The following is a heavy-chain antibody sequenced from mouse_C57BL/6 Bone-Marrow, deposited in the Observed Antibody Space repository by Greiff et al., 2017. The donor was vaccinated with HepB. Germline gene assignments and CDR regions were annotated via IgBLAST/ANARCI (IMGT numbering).Heavy chain of an antibody. V-gene: IGHV5-17*01. CDR3: ARRGEYYGSSPYYYAMDY. CDR1: GFTFSDYG. D-gene: IGHD1-1*01. CDR2: ISSGSSTI. J-gene: IGHJ4*01. Sequence: EVQRVESGGGLVKPGGSLKLSCAASGFTFSDYGMHWVRQAPEKGLEWVAYISSGSSTIYYADTVKGRFTISRENAKNTLFLQMTSLRSEDTAMYYCARRGEYYGSSPYYYAMDYWGQGTSVTVSS.